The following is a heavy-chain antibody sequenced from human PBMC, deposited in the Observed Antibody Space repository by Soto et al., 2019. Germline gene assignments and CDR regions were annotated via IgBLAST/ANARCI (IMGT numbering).Heavy chain of an antibody. J-gene: IGHJ6*02. D-gene: IGHD5-18*01. CDR1: GGSISSYY. CDR2: IYYSGST. V-gene: IGHV4-59*01. CDR3: ARDVGYPETYGTAV. Sequence: QVQLQESGPGLVKPSETLSLTCTVSGGSISSYYWSWIRQPPGKGLEWIGYIYYSGSTNYNPSLKSRVTISVDTAKNQVSLRLSSGTAAATAVYYCARDVGYPETYGTAVWGQGTTVTVSS.